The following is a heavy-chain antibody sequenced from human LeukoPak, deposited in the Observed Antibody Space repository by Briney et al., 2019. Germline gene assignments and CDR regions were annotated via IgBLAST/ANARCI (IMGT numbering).Heavy chain of an antibody. CDR1: GYTFTSYY. V-gene: IGHV1-46*01. CDR3: ARAGLQNWFDP. Sequence: GASVKVSCKASGYTFTSYYMHWVRQAPGQGLEWMGIINPSDGSTSYAQKFQGRVTMTRDMSTSTVYMELSSLRSEDTAVYYCARAGLQNWFDPWGQGTLVTVSS. J-gene: IGHJ5*02. CDR2: INPSDGST.